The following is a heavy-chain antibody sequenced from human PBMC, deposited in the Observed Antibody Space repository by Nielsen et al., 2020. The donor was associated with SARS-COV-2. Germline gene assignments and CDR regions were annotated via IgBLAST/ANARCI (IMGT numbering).Heavy chain of an antibody. J-gene: IGHJ4*02. CDR3: AKISSYDNYFDY. CDR1: GFTFMKFA. Sequence: GESLKISCAASGFTFMKFAMNWVRQSPEKGLEWVSGISGSGGSTYYADSVKGRFTISRDNSKNTLYLQMNSLRAEDTAVYYCAKISSYDNYFDYWGQGTLVTVSS. D-gene: IGHD5-12*01. V-gene: IGHV3-23*01. CDR2: ISGSGGST.